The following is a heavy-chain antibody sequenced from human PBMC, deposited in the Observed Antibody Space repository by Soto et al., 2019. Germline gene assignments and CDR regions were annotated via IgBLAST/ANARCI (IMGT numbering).Heavy chain of an antibody. J-gene: IGHJ4*02. V-gene: IGHV3-48*02. CDR1: GVTFSTYS. Sequence: EVQLVESGGGLAQPGGSLRLSCVVSGVTFSTYSMNWVRQAPGRGLEWVAYIDSVTGIINYAESVKGRFIISRDNVEKTLFLQMNSLRYEDTAVYYCATVARAYWGQGARVTVSS. CDR2: IDSVTGII. CDR3: ATVARAY.